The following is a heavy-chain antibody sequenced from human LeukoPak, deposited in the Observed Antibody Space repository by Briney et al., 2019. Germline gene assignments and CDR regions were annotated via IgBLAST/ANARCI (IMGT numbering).Heavy chain of an antibody. D-gene: IGHD1-26*01. J-gene: IGHJ4*02. CDR2: ITASGTAM. CDR3: ASSGSYRFDY. V-gene: IGHV3-48*02. CDR1: GFTYSSYS. Sequence: GGSLRLSCAASGFTYSSYSMNWVRQAPGKGLEWVSHITASGTAMFYADSVKGRFTISRDNAKNSLYLQMNSLRDEDTAVYYCASSGSYRFDYWGQGTLVTVSS.